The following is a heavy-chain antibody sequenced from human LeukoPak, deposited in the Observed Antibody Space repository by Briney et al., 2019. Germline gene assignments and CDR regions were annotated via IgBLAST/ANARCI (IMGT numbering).Heavy chain of an antibody. CDR3: AKDLLLWFGELGLDY. D-gene: IGHD3-10*01. CDR1: GFTFSSYA. V-gene: IGHV3-23*01. J-gene: IGHJ4*02. CDR2: ISGSGGST. Sequence: PGGSLRLSCAASGFTFSSYAMSWVRQAPGKGLEWVSAISGSGGSTYYVDSVKGRFTISRDNSKNTLYLQMNSLRAEDTAVYYCAKDLLLWFGELGLDYWGQGTLVTVSS.